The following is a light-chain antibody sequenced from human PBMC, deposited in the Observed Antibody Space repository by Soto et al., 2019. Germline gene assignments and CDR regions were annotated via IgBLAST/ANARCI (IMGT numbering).Light chain of an antibody. CDR3: GSYTSSSTLV. V-gene: IGLV2-14*01. CDR1: SSDVGGYNY. J-gene: IGLJ2*01. Sequence: QSALTQPASVSGSPGQSITISCTGTSSDVGGYNYVSWYQQYPGKAPKLMICDVSNRPSGVSNRFSGSKSGNTASLTISGLQAEDEADYYCGSYTSSSTLVFGGGTKLTVL. CDR2: DVS.